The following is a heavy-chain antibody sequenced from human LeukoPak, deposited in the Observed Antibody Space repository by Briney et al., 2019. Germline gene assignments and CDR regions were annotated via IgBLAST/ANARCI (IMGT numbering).Heavy chain of an antibody. Sequence: GGSLRLSCAASGFTFSSYSMNWVSQAPGKGLEWVSSISSSSSYIYYADSVKGRFTISRDNAKNSLYLQMNSLRAEVTAVYYCARGRTVTTRDFYYWGQGTLVTVSS. J-gene: IGHJ4*02. CDR1: GFTFSSYS. V-gene: IGHV3-21*01. CDR3: ARGRTVTTRDFYY. CDR2: ISSSSSYI. D-gene: IGHD4-17*01.